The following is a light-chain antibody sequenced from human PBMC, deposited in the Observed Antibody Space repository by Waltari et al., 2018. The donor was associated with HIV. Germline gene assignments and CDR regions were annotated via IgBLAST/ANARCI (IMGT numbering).Light chain of an antibody. V-gene: IGKV3D-15*01. CDR3: QQYKNWPLT. J-gene: IGKJ4*01. Sequence: EIVMTQSPGPLSVSPGEGASLPCRASLSVSTSLAWYQRNPGQTPTLLGYDASTSATGVPDRFSGGGSGTDFTRTISSLQSEDCAVYYCQQYKNWPLTFVGGTKVETK. CDR2: DAS. CDR1: LSVSTS.